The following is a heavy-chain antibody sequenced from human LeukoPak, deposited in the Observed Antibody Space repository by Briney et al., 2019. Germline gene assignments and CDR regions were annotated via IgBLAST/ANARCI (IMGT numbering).Heavy chain of an antibody. D-gene: IGHD1-26*01. CDR2: IFESGST. J-gene: IGHJ3*02. CDR1: GVSISGSTYF. CDR3: ARTGFVGTTDHDAFDI. V-gene: IGHV4-39*01. Sequence: SETLSLTCTVSGVSISGSTYFWGWIRQPPGKGLEWFGSIFESGSTYYNPSLKSRVTIAVDTSRNQFSLRLTSVTPTDAAVYYCARTGFVGTTDHDAFDIRGQGTLVTVSS.